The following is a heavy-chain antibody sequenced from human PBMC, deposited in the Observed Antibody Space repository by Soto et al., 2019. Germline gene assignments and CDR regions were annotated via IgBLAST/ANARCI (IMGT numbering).Heavy chain of an antibody. V-gene: IGHV1-2*02. Sequence: QVQLVQSGAEVKEPGASVNISCKASGYTFTDSYLHWVRQAPGQGLEWMGCINPNSGDSEYAQRFQGRVTMTGDTSITTAYMALSTLRSDDTAVYYCARKVAPRLVGTALFDNWGKGTLVTVSS. CDR3: ARKVAPRLVGTALFDN. J-gene: IGHJ4*02. CDR1: GYTFTDSY. CDR2: INPNSGDS. D-gene: IGHD2-15*01.